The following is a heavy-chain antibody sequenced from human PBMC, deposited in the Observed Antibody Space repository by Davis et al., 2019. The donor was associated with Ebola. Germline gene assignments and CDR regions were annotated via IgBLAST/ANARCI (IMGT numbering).Heavy chain of an antibody. Sequence: AASVKVSCKASGYTFTAYYIHWVRQAPGQGLEWMGVIDPSGGSTSYAQKFQGRVTMTRDTSTSTAYMELSSLRSEDTAVYYCARDIVGDYWGQGTLVTVSS. CDR1: GYTFTAYY. V-gene: IGHV1-46*01. J-gene: IGHJ4*02. D-gene: IGHD3-22*01. CDR2: IDPSGGST. CDR3: ARDIVGDY.